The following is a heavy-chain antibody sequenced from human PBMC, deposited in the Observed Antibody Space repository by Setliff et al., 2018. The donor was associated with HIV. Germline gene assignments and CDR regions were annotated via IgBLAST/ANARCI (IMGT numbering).Heavy chain of an antibody. V-gene: IGHV3-74*01. CDR2: INSDGSST. CDR3: ARVRSYYGRDTGAFDI. D-gene: IGHD1-26*01. J-gene: IGHJ3*02. CDR1: GFTFSSYW. Sequence: GESLKISCAASGFTFSSYWMHWVRQAPGKGLVWVSRINSDGSSTSYADSVKGRFTISRDNAKNTLYLQMNSLRAEDTAVYYCARVRSYYGRDTGAFDIWGQGTMVTVSS.